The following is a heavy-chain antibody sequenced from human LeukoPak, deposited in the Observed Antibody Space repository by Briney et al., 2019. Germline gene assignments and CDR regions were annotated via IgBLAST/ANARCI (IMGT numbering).Heavy chain of an antibody. V-gene: IGHV1-2*04. Sequence: ASVKVSCKASGYTFTGYYMHWVRQAPGQGLEWMGWINPNSGGTNYAQKFQGWVTMTRDTSISTAYMELSRLRSDHTAVYYCARASSGSGFGFDYWGQGTLVTVSS. D-gene: IGHD3-22*01. CDR1: GYTFTGYY. J-gene: IGHJ4*02. CDR2: INPNSGGT. CDR3: ARASSGSGFGFDY.